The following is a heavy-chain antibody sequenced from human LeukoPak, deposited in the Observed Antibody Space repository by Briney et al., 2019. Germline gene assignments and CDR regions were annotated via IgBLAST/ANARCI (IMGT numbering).Heavy chain of an antibody. CDR1: GFIFSNYA. V-gene: IGHV3-23*01. Sequence: GGSLRLSCAASGFIFSNYAMSWVRQAPGKGLEWVSVISGSASSTYYTDSVKGRFTISRDNSKNTLYLQMNSLRVEDTAIYYCAKGVPWEDTTMILFDYWGQGTLVTVSS. J-gene: IGHJ4*02. D-gene: IGHD3-22*01. CDR2: ISGSASST. CDR3: AKGVPWEDTTMILFDY.